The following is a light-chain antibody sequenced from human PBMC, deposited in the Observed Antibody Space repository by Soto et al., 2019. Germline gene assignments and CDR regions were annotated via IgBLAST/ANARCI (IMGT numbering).Light chain of an antibody. CDR1: QSVSSY. Sequence: EIVLTHSPATLSLSPGERATLSCSGSQSVSSYLAWYQQKPGQAPRLLIYGASNRATGIPDRFSGSGSGTDFTLTISRLEPEDFAVYYCQQYGSSGTFGQGTKVDIK. CDR2: GAS. V-gene: IGKV3-20*01. CDR3: QQYGSSGT. J-gene: IGKJ1*01.